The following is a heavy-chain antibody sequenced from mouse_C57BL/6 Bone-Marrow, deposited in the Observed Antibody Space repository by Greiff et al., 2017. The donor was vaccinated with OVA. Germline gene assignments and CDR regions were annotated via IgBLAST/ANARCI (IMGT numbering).Heavy chain of an antibody. CDR2: IDPTSGGT. V-gene: IGHV1-72*01. Sequence: QVQLQQPGAELVKPGASVKLSCKASGYTFTSYWMHWVKQRPGRGLEWIGRIDPTSGGTKYNEKFKSKATLTVDTPSSTAYMQLSSLTSEDSAVYYCARCGLYGKRYFDVWGTGTTVTVSS. J-gene: IGHJ1*03. D-gene: IGHD2-10*02. CDR3: ARCGLYGKRYFDV. CDR1: GYTFTSYW.